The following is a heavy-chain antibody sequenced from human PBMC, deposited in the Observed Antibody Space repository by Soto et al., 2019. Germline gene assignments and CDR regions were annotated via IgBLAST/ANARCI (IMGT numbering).Heavy chain of an antibody. CDR3: ARANGIGYYDSSGYYHFDY. CDR2: IYHSGST. J-gene: IGHJ4*02. V-gene: IGHV4-4*02. CDR1: GGSISRSNW. D-gene: IGHD3-22*01. Sequence: SETLSLTCAVSGGSISRSNWWSWGRQPPGKGLEWIGEIYHSGSTNYNPSLKSRVTISVDKSKNQFSLKLSSVTAADTAVYYCARANGIGYYDSSGYYHFDYWGQGTLVTVSS.